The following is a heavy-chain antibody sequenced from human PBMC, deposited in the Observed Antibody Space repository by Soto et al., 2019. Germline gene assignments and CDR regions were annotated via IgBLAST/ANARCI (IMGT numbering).Heavy chain of an antibody. J-gene: IGHJ2*01. CDR1: GGTFSSYT. V-gene: IGHV1-69*08. D-gene: IGHD5-12*01. CDR2: IIPILGIA. Sequence: QVQLVQSGAEVKKPGSSVKVSCKASGGTFSSYTISWVRQAPGQGLEWMGRIIPILGIANYAQKFQGRVTITADKSTSTAYMELSSLRSEDTAVYYCARDSGYDWESYWYFDLWGRGTLVTVSS. CDR3: ARDSGYDWESYWYFDL.